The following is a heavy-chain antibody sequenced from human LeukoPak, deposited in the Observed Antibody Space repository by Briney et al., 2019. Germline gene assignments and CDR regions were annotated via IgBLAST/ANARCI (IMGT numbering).Heavy chain of an antibody. J-gene: IGHJ4*02. CDR3: ARVTGYMIEDYFDY. CDR2: IYTSGST. Sequence: SQTLSLTCTVSGGSISSGSYYWSWIRQPAGKGLEWIGRIYTSGSTNYNPSLKSRVTISVETSKNQFSLKLRSVTAADTAVYYCARVTGYMIEDYFDYWGQGTLVTVSS. D-gene: IGHD3-22*01. CDR1: GGSISSGSYY. V-gene: IGHV4-61*02.